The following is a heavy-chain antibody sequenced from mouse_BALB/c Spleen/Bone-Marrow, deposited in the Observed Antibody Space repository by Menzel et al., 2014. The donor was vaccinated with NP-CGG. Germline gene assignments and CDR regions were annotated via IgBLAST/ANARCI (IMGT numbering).Heavy chain of an antibody. Sequence: QVQLKESGAELMKPGGSVKISCKATGYTFSNYWIEWVKQGPGHGLEWIGENLPGSGSTHYNEKFKGKATFTADTSFNPDHMHLRSLTSEDSAVYYCARKEGYDGYPDFWGQGTTLTVSS. CDR2: NLPGSGST. CDR3: ARKEGYDGYPDF. D-gene: IGHD2-3*01. V-gene: IGHV1-9*01. CDR1: GYTFSNYW. J-gene: IGHJ2*01.